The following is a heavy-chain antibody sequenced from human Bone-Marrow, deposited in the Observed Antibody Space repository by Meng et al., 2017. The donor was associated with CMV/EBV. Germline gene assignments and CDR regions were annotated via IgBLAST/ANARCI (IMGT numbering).Heavy chain of an antibody. V-gene: IGHV4-59*01. J-gene: IGHJ6*01. CDR1: CGSISSYY. D-gene: IGHD2-2*02. CDR3: AIGYCSSTSCYRGYGMDV. CDR2: IYYSGST. Sequence: ESLKISCTVSCGSISSYYWSWIRQPPGKGLEWIGYIYYSGSTNYNPSLKSRVTISVDTSKSQFSLKLSSVTAADTAVYYCAIGYCSSTSCYRGYGMDVWGQGTTVTGSS.